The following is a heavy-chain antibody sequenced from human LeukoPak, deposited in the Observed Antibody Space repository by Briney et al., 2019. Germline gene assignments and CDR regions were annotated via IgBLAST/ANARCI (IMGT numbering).Heavy chain of an antibody. CDR3: ARASSKQLAGYLPDGFDI. D-gene: IGHD3-9*01. CDR1: GFTFSSYA. J-gene: IGHJ3*02. V-gene: IGHV3-30-3*01. Sequence: TGGSLRLSCAASGFTFSSYAMHWVRQAPGKGLEWVVVISYDGSNKYYAGSVKGRFTISRDNAKNSLSLQMNSLRADDAAVYYCARASSKQLAGYLPDGFDIWGQGTMVTVSS. CDR2: ISYDGSNK.